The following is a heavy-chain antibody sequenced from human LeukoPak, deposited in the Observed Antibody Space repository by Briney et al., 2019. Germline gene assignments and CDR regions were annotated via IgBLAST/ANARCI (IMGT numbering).Heavy chain of an antibody. J-gene: IGHJ4*02. Sequence: ASVKVSCKASGYSFNTYAMNWVRQAPGQGLEWMGWINTNTGNPTYAQGFTGRFVFSLDSSGSTAYLQISSLKAEDTAVYYCARRGIVVAYYFDYWGQGTLVTVSS. CDR3: ARRGIVVAYYFDY. CDR1: GYSFNTYA. V-gene: IGHV7-4-1*02. D-gene: IGHD2-2*01. CDR2: INTNTGNP.